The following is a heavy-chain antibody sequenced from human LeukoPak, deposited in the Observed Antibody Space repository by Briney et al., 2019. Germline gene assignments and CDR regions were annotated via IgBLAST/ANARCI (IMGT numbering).Heavy chain of an antibody. V-gene: IGHV4-34*01. CDR2: INHSGST. CDR3: ARHAPSGSYDY. D-gene: IGHD1-26*01. Sequence: SETLSLTCAVYGGSFSGYYWSWIRQPPGKGLEWMGEINHSGSTNYNAALKRGGTISVETSKNQFSLKLSSVTAADTAVYYCARHAPSGSYDYWGQGTLVTVSS. J-gene: IGHJ4*02. CDR1: GGSFSGYY.